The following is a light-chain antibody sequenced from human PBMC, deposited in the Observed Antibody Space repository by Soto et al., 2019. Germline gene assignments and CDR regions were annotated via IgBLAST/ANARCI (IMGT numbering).Light chain of an antibody. Sequence: IVITQSPATLSASPGERATLSCRASQTIDNKLAWYQQRPGQAPRLLIYGASIRATGIPARFSGSGSGTEFTLTISGLQSEDFGVYYCQQYKDWRTFGQGTKVDIK. J-gene: IGKJ1*01. V-gene: IGKV3-15*01. CDR1: QTIDNK. CDR3: QQYKDWRT. CDR2: GAS.